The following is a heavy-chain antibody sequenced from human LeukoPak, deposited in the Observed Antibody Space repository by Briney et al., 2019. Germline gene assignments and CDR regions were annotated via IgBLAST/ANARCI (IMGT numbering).Heavy chain of an antibody. CDR1: GYTFTGCF. J-gene: IGHJ4*02. D-gene: IGHD5-18*01. CDR2: IDPNSDNI. CDR3: ARSAYNYGYVYFDH. Sequence: ASVKVSRKASGYTFTGCFIHYVRQAPGQGLEWMGWIDPNSDNIRYSETFKDRVTMTRDTSTNTAYMELSWLRSDDTAVYYCARSAYNYGYVYFDHWGQGTLVTVSS. V-gene: IGHV1-2*02.